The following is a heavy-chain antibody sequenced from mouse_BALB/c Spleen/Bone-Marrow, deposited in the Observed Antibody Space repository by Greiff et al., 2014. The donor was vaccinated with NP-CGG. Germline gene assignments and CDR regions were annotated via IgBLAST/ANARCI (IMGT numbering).Heavy chain of an antibody. CDR2: ISDGGSYT. Sequence: VQLKESGGGLVKPGGSLKLSCAASGFTFSDCYMYWVRQTPEKRLEWVATISDGGSYTYYSDSVKGRFTITRDIAKNNLYLQMSSLKSEDTAMYYCARDRGVQGYAMDYWGQGTSVTVSS. J-gene: IGHJ4*01. D-gene: IGHD2-14*01. V-gene: IGHV5-4*02. CDR1: GFTFSDCY. CDR3: ARDRGVQGYAMDY.